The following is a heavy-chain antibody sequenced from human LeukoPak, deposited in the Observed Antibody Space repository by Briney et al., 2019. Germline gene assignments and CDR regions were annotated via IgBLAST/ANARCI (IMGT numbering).Heavy chain of an antibody. V-gene: IGHV1-69*05. CDR3: ARAPYGIYSGDYYSYYMDV. CDR1: GGTFSSYA. CDR2: IIPSAGTA. Sequence: GASVMVSCKASGGTFSSYAITWVRQAPGQGLEWMGGIIPSAGTANYAQKLQGRVTITTDESTNTAYMELSSLRSEVTAVYYCARAPYGIYSGDYYSYYMDVWGKGTTVTVSS. D-gene: IGHD3-10*01. J-gene: IGHJ6*03.